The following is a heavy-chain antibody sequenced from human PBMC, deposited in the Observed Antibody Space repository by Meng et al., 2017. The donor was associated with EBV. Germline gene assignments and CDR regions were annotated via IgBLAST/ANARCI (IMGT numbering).Heavy chain of an antibody. CDR1: GFIFRDSA. CDR2: VETKTSKYAT. V-gene: IGHV3-73*01. CDR3: WGDLNYGSY. J-gene: IGHJ4*02. Sequence: VLLGGSGGGLVPPGGSLKLSCGASGFIFRDSAMHWVRQASGKGLEWVGRVETKTSKYATAYAASVKGRFSVSRDDSKNMVFLEMNSLKTEDTARYYCWGDLNYGSYWGQGTLVTVSS. D-gene: IGHD3-16*01.